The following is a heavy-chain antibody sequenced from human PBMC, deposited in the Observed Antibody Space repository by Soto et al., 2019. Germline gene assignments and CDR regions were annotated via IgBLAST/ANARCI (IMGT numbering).Heavy chain of an antibody. D-gene: IGHD7-27*01. CDR1: GDSVSSNSDA. CDR3: ARGANLGAFDI. V-gene: IGHV6-1*01. CDR2: TYYRSKWYN. Sequence: KQSQTLSLTCAISGDSVSSNSDAWNWIRQSPSRGLGRLGRTYYRSKWYNDYAVSVKSPININPDTSKNQFSRQLNSVTPGDSVGYYCARGANLGAFDIWGQGPMVTVS. J-gene: IGHJ3*02.